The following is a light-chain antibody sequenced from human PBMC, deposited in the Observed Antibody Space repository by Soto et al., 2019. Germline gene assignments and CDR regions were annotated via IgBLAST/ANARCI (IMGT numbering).Light chain of an antibody. CDR2: GAS. V-gene: IGKV3D-15*01. CDR1: QSVSSN. J-gene: IGKJ1*01. CDR3: QQYNNWPPWT. Sequence: EIVMTQSPATLSVSPGERATLSCRASQSVSSNFAWYQQKPGQAPRLLIYGASTRATGIPARFSGSGSGTESTLTITSLQSEDFAVYYCQQYNNWPPWTFGQGTKVEIK.